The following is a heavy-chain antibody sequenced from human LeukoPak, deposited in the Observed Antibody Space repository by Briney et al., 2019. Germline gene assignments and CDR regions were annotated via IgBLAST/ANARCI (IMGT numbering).Heavy chain of an antibody. J-gene: IGHJ2*01. CDR3: ARQGLPGQWNLDL. CDR1: GFAFSSYA. CDR2: ISSIENYM. Sequence: PGRSLRLSCAASGFAFSSYAVHWVCKGPSKWLDLVAVISSIENYMYYADSVRGRFAISRDNSKNIVYLQMSSLTPEDTAVYYCARQGLPGQWNLDLWGRGGTLVTVSS. V-gene: IGHV3-30*09.